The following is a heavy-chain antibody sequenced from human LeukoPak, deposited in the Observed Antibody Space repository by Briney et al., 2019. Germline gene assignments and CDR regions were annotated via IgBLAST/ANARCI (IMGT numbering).Heavy chain of an antibody. CDR1: GFTSSSYA. J-gene: IGHJ4*02. CDR2: ISYDGSSK. D-gene: IGHD3-3*01. V-gene: IGHV3-30-3*01. CDR3: ARVVAKYDFWSGPGY. Sequence: GGSLRLSCAASGFTSSSYAMSWVRQAPGKGLEWVALISYDGSSKYYADSVKGRFTISRDNSKNTLYLQMNSLRAEDTAVFYCARVVAKYDFWSGPGYWGQGILVTVSS.